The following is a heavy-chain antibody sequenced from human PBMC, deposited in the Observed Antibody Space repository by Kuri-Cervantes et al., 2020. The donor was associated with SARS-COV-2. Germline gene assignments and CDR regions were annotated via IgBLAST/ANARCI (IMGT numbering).Heavy chain of an antibody. Sequence: GESLKISCAASGFTFSSYWMHWVRQAPGKGLVWVSRINSDGSSTSYADSVKGRFTISRDNAKNTLYLQMNSLRAEDTAVYYCAKDQGDDYYDSSGYYGWGVVDYWGQGTLVTVSS. CDR2: INSDGSST. CDR3: AKDQGDDYYDSSGYYGWGVVDY. J-gene: IGHJ4*02. V-gene: IGHV3-74*01. CDR1: GFTFSSYW. D-gene: IGHD3-22*01.